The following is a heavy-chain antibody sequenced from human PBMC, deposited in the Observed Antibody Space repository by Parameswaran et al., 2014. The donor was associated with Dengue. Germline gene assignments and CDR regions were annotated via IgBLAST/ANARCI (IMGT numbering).Heavy chain of an antibody. D-gene: IGHD6-19*01. V-gene: IGHV4-31*02. J-gene: IGHJ3*02. CDR3: ARAPESSGLEAFDI. Sequence: RWIRQPPGKGLEWIGYIYYSGSTYYNPSLKSRVTISVDTSKNQFSLKLSSVTAADTAVYYCARAPESSGLEAFDIWGQGTMVTVSS. CDR2: IYYSGST.